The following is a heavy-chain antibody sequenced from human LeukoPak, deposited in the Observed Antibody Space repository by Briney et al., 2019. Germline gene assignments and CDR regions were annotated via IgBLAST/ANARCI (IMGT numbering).Heavy chain of an antibody. V-gene: IGHV1-18*01. CDR3: ARADIPPEYSGSYPPNDY. CDR2: ISAYNGNT. J-gene: IGHJ4*02. CDR1: GYTFTSYG. Sequence: ASVKVSCKASGYTFTSYGISWVRQAPGQGLEWMGWISAYNGNTNYAQKLQGRVTMTTDTSTSTAYMELRSLRSDDTAVYYCARADIPPEYSGSYPPNDYWGQGTLVTVSS. D-gene: IGHD1-26*01.